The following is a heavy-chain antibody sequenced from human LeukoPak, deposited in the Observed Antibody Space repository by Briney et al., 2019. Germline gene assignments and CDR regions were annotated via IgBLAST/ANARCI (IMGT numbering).Heavy chain of an antibody. CDR1: GFPFSSYW. CDR3: ARDFPGYTIFDY. CDR2: IKQDGSKK. J-gene: IGHJ4*02. Sequence: QSGGSLRLSCVASGFPFSSYWMTWVRQAPGKGLEWVANIKQDGSKKSYVDSVKGRFAISRDNAKNSLYLQMNSLRAEDTAVYYCARDFPGYTIFDYWGQGTLVTVSS. V-gene: IGHV3-7*03. D-gene: IGHD3-16*02.